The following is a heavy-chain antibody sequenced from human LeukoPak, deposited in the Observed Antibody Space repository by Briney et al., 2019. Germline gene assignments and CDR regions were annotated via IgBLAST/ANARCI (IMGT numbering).Heavy chain of an antibody. J-gene: IGHJ4*02. D-gene: IGHD2-21*02. Sequence: GGSLRLSGAASGFTFSDYYMSWIRQAPGKGLEWVSYISSSGSTIYYADSVKGRFTISRDNAKNSLYLQMNSLRAEDTAVYYCARELYCGGDCYSGFDYWGQGTLVTVSS. V-gene: IGHV3-11*04. CDR1: GFTFSDYY. CDR2: ISSSGSTI. CDR3: ARELYCGGDCYSGFDY.